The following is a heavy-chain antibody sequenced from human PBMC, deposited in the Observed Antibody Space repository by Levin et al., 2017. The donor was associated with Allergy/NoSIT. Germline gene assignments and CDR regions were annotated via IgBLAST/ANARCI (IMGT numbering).Heavy chain of an antibody. CDR2: INHSGST. J-gene: IGHJ4*02. V-gene: IGHV4-34*01. D-gene: IGHD6-6*01. CDR1: GGSFSDYY. CDR3: ARRRSTFIIAARPFDY. Sequence: NPSETLSLTCAVYGGSFSDYYWSWIRQPPGKGLEWIGEINHSGSTNYNPSLKSRVTISVDTSKNQFSLKLSSVTAADTAVYYCARRRSTFIIAARPFDYWGQGTLVTVSS.